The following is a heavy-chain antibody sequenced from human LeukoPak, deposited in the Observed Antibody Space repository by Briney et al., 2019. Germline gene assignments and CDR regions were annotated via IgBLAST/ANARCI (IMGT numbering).Heavy chain of an antibody. CDR2: IYYSGST. Sequence: SETLSPTCTVSGGSINSHYWSWIRQPPGKGLEWIGCIYYSGSTNYNPSLMSRVTISVDTSRNQFSLKLSSVTAADTAVYYCARLKGHYFDSSGSYRDIWGQGTKVTVSS. CDR1: GGSINSHY. D-gene: IGHD3-22*01. V-gene: IGHV4-59*11. CDR3: ARLKGHYFDSSGSYRDI. J-gene: IGHJ3*02.